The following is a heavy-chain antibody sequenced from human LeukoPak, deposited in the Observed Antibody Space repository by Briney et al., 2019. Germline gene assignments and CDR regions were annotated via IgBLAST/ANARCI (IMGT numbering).Heavy chain of an antibody. CDR2: IYYSGST. Sequence: KPSETLSLTCTVSGGSISSYYWSWIRQPPGKGLEWIGYIYYSGSTNHNPSLKSRVTISVDTSKNQFSLKLSSVTAADTAVYYCARDFDGMDVWGQGTTVTVSS. V-gene: IGHV4-59*01. CDR3: ARDFDGMDV. CDR1: GGSISSYY. J-gene: IGHJ6*02.